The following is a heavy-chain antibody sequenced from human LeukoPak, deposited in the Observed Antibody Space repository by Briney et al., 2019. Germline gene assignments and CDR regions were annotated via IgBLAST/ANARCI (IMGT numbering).Heavy chain of an antibody. D-gene: IGHD5-18*01. CDR1: GFTFSSYS. CDR3: ARGPRGGYSYGFDY. J-gene: IGHJ4*02. CDR2: ISSSSSYI. Sequence: GGSLRLSCAASGFTFSSYSMNWVRQAPGKGLEWVSSISSSSSYIYYADSVKGRFTISRDNAKNSLYLQMNSLRAEDTAVYYCARGPRGGYSYGFDYWGQGTLVTVSS. V-gene: IGHV3-21*01.